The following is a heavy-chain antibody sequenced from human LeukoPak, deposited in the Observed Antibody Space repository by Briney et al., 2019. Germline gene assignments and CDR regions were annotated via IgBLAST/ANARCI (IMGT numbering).Heavy chain of an antibody. CDR3: ARSQGGSNYDY. CDR1: GYIFTNYW. V-gene: IGHV5-51*01. CDR2: IYPGDSDT. J-gene: IGHJ4*02. Sequence: GESLKIFCKGSGYIFTNYWIGWVRQMPGKGLEWMGVIYPGDSDTRYSPSFQGQVTISADRSISTAYLHWSSLKASDTAMYYCARSQGGSNYDYWGQGTLVTVSS. D-gene: IGHD5-24*01.